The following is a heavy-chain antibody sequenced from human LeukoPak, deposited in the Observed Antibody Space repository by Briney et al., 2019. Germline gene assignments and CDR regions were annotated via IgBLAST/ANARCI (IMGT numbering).Heavy chain of an antibody. CDR3: ARVLSWSAIWNLHAFDI. Sequence: SETLSLTCAVSGYSISSSNWWGWIRPPPGKGLEWIGYIYYSGSIYYNPSLKSRVTMSVDTSKNQFSLKLSSVTAADTAVYYCARVLSWSAIWNLHAFDIWGQGTMVTVSS. D-gene: IGHD1-1*01. CDR2: IYYSGSI. J-gene: IGHJ3*02. V-gene: IGHV4-28*05. CDR1: GYSISSSNW.